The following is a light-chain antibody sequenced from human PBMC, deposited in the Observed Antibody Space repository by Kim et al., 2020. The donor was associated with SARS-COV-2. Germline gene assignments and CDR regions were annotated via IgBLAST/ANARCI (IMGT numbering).Light chain of an antibody. J-gene: IGKJ1*01. Sequence: DIQMTQSPSTLSAFVGNRVTITCRASQSVDSLLAWYQQQPGKAPKLLIYQASKLASGVPSRFSGSGSGTDFTLTISNLQPDDSAIYYCKQYETYWTFGPGTKVDIK. CDR3: KQYETYWT. V-gene: IGKV1-5*03. CDR2: QAS. CDR1: QSVDSL.